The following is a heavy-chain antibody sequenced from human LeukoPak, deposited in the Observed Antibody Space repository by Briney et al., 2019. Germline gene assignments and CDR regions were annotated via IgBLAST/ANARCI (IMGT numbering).Heavy chain of an antibody. CDR1: GFTFSSYA. CDR3: AKDDDYVEYGYYFDF. V-gene: IGHV3-23*01. D-gene: IGHD4-17*01. CDR2: IGGRGTIT. Sequence: PGGSLRLSCAASGFTFSSYAMSWVRQAPGKGLELVSAIGGRGTITYYADSVKGRFPISKDNSKNTLYLQMNSLRAEDTAVYYCAKDDDYVEYGYYFDFWGQGTLVTVSS. J-gene: IGHJ4*02.